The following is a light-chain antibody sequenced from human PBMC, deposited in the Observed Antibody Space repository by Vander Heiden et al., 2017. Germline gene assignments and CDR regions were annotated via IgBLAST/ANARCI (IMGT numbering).Light chain of an antibody. Sequence: DIQVTQSPSSLSASVGDRVTITCRASQNIGTYLNWYQQDPGKAPQLLIYTASRLQGGVPSRFSGSGSGTYFTLTITSLLPEDFATYYCQQTYSIPVSFGGGTKVEV. J-gene: IGKJ4*01. CDR1: QNIGTY. V-gene: IGKV1-39*01. CDR2: TAS. CDR3: QQTYSIPVS.